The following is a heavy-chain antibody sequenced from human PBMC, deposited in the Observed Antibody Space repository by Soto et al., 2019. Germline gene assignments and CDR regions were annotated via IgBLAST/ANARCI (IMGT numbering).Heavy chain of an antibody. CDR3: VRDRGYTFGSAFDP. CDR2: INGDETST. Sequence: GGSLRLSCAASGFTFSNHWMHWVRQSPGQGLVWVSRINGDETSTDYADSVQDRFIISRDNTKNTVYLQMNSLKGEDTAVYYCVRDRGYTFGSAFDPWGQGTLVTVSS. D-gene: IGHD5-18*01. J-gene: IGHJ5*02. CDR1: GFTFSNHW. V-gene: IGHV3-74*01.